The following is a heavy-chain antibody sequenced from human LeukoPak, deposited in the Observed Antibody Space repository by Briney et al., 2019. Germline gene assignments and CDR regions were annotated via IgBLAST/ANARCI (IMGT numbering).Heavy chain of an antibody. J-gene: IGHJ3*02. Sequence: ASVKVSCKASGYTSTSYGISWVRQAPGQGLEWMGWISAYNGNTNYAQKLQGRVTMTTDTSTSTAYMELRSLRSDDTAVYYCASSSTPLDAFDIWGQGTMVTVSS. CDR3: ASSSTPLDAFDI. CDR2: ISAYNGNT. CDR1: GYTSTSYG. V-gene: IGHV1-18*04. D-gene: IGHD2-2*01.